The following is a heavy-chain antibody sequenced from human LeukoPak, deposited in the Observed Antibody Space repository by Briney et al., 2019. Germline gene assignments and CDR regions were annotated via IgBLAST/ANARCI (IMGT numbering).Heavy chain of an antibody. V-gene: IGHV3-48*03. CDR3: ARVGSAYPSSDY. J-gene: IGHJ4*02. CDR2: IGSSGGII. Sequence: AGGSLRLSCAASGFTFSSYEMTWVRQAPGKGLEWVSYIGSSGGIIHYADSVKGRFTISRDNARSSLYLQMNSLRAEDTSLYYCARVGSAYPSSDYWGQGTLVTVSS. D-gene: IGHD6-6*01. CDR1: GFTFSSYE.